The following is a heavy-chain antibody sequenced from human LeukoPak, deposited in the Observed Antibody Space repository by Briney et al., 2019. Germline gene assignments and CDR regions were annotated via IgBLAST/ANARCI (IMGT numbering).Heavy chain of an antibody. CDR2: IYAGDFDT. CDR1: GYSFSTHW. J-gene: IGHJ4*02. V-gene: IGHV5-51*01. D-gene: IGHD3-3*01. Sequence: GESLKISCKGSGYSFSTHWIGWVRQMPGKGLEWLGIIYAGDFDTRYSPSFQGQVTISVDRSINTAYLQWSSLKASDTAMYYCARGVFWSGYTSFDYWGQGTLVTVSS. CDR3: ARGVFWSGYTSFDY.